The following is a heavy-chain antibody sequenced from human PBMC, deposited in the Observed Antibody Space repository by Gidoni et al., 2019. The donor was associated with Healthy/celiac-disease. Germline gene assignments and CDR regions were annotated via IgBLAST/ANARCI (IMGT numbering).Heavy chain of an antibody. CDR2: IYHSGST. CDR1: GCSISSSNW. J-gene: IGHJ4*02. Sequence: QVQLQESGPGLVKPSGTLSLTCAVSGCSISSSNWWSWVRQPPGKGLEWLGEIYHSGSTNYNPSLKSRVTISVDKSKNQFSLKLSSVTAADTAVYYCARDRRIYYGSGKQNFDYWGQGTLVTVSS. CDR3: ARDRRIYYGSGKQNFDY. D-gene: IGHD3-10*01. V-gene: IGHV4-4*02.